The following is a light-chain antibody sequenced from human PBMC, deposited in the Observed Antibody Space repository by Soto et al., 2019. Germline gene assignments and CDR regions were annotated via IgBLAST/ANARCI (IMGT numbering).Light chain of an antibody. Sequence: DVEMTQSPSSLSASVGDRVTITCRASQSISIWLAWYKQKPGRAPKFLIYKASDLENGVPSRFRGSGSGAEFTLTISSLKPDDFATYYCQHYNSYSEAFGQGTKVDIK. J-gene: IGKJ1*01. V-gene: IGKV1-5*03. CDR3: QHYNSYSEA. CDR2: KAS. CDR1: QSISIW.